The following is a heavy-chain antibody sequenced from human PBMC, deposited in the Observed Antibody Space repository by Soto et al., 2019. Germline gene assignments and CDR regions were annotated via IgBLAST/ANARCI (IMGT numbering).Heavy chain of an antibody. V-gene: IGHV4-4*02. CDR2: IYHSGSI. CDR1: GGSISSSNW. J-gene: IGHJ3*02. Sequence: QVKLQESGPGLVKPSGTLSLTCAVSGGSISSSNWWSWVRQPPGKGLEWIGEIYHSGSINHNPSLKCRVTISVDKSKNQFSRNLSYVTAADTAVYYCANHSEKKARGAHPDIWGQGTMVTVAS. CDR3: ANHSEKKARGAHPDI. D-gene: IGHD2-15*01.